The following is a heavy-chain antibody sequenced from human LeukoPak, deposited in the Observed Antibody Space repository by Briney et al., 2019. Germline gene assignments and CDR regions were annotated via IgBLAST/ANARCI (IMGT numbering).Heavy chain of an antibody. Sequence: PSETLSLTCTVSGGSISSYYWSWIRQPPGKGLEWIGYIYYSGSTNYNPSLKSRVTISVDTSKNQFSLKLSSVTAADTAVYYCARLMVRGVNDAFDIWGQGTMVTVSS. V-gene: IGHV4-59*08. D-gene: IGHD3-10*01. J-gene: IGHJ3*02. CDR2: IYYSGST. CDR1: GGSISSYY. CDR3: ARLMVRGVNDAFDI.